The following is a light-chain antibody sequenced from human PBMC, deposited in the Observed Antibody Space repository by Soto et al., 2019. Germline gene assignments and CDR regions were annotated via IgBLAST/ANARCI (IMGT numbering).Light chain of an antibody. CDR1: SSDVGGYNY. CDR2: DVS. J-gene: IGLJ2*01. V-gene: IGLV2-14*01. Sequence: QSALTQPASVSGSPGQSITISCTGTSSDVGGYNYVSWYQQHPGKAPKLMIYDVSNRPSGVSNRFSGSKSGNTASLTISVLQAEDEADYYCSSYTSSSVVFGGGTKVTVL. CDR3: SSYTSSSVV.